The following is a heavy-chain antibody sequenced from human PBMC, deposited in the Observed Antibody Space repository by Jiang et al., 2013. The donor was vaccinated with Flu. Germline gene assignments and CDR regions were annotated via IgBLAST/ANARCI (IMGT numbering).Heavy chain of an antibody. J-gene: IGHJ5*02. Sequence: LKSRVTISVDTSKNQFSLKLSSVTAADTAVYYCARHSSIVLMVYVLGGRGYNWFDPWGQGTLVTVSS. V-gene: IGHV4-39*01. CDR3: ARHSSIVLMVYVLGGRGYNWFDP. D-gene: IGHD2-8*01.